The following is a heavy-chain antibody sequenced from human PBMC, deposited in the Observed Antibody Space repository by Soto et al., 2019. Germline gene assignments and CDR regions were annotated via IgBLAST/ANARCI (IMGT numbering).Heavy chain of an antibody. J-gene: IGHJ5*02. CDR2: IYYSGST. CDR3: ARELGYCSSTSCGLYVNWFDP. D-gene: IGHD2-2*01. CDR1: GGSISSYY. Sequence: SETLSLTCTVSGGSISSYYWSWIRQPPGKGLEWIGYIYYSGSTNYNPSLKSRVTISVDTSKNQFSLKLSSVTAADTAVYYCARELGYCSSTSCGLYVNWFDPWGQGTLVTVSS. V-gene: IGHV4-59*01.